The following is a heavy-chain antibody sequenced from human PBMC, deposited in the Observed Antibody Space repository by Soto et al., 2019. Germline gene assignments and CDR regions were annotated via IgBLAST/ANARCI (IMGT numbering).Heavy chain of an antibody. D-gene: IGHD6-13*01. CDR3: ARDQSGYSSSWYYYYGMDG. CDR1: GGSISSDY. V-gene: IGHV4-59*01. CDR2: IHYSGST. J-gene: IGHJ6*02. Sequence: SETLSLTCTVSGGSISSDYWSWIRQPPGKGLEWIGYIHYSGSTNYNPSPKSRVTISVGTSKNQFSLKLSSVTAADTAVYYCARDQSGYSSSWYYYYGMDGWGQGTTVTVSS.